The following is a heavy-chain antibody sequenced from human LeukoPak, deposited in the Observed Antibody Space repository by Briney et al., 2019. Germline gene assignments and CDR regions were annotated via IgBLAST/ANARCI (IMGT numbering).Heavy chain of an antibody. V-gene: IGHV3-23*01. CDR2: TSGTEDST. J-gene: IGHJ4*02. CDR1: GATLHSFA. Sequence: GGSLRLSCAASGATLHSFAMSWVRQAPGKGLEWLAVTSGTEDSTHYADSVRGRFIISTDSSKKSLYLQMNSLRAEDTAVYYCTKDLMTGFSSGWYFGYWGLGTLVTVSS. CDR3: TKDLMTGFSSGWYFGY. D-gene: IGHD6-19*01.